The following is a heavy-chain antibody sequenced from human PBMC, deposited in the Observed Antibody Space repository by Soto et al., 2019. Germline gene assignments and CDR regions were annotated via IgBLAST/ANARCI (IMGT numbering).Heavy chain of an antibody. J-gene: IGHJ4*02. Sequence: SETLSLTCTVSGDSISSATHYWNWIRQHPGKGLEWIGYVSSSGNSYYSPSLRSRVFMSVDTSKNLLSLKLRSVPAAAPAIYSCVGRPTSIYNYVDSWGQGTQVTVSS. D-gene: IGHD1-26*01. CDR3: VGRPTSIYNYVDS. V-gene: IGHV4-31*06. CDR2: VSSSGNS. CDR1: GDSISSATHY.